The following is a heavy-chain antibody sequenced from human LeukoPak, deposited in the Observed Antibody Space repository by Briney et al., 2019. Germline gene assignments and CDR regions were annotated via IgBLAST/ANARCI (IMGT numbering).Heavy chain of an antibody. CDR3: ARILKNYYDSSGYNYGMDV. Sequence: GESLKISCKGSGYSFTSYWIGWVRQMPGKGLEWMGIIYPRDSDTRYSPSFQGQVTISADKSISTAYLQWSSLKASDTAMYYCARILKNYYDSSGYNYGMDVWGQGTTVTVFS. J-gene: IGHJ6*02. D-gene: IGHD3-22*01. V-gene: IGHV5-51*01. CDR2: IYPRDSDT. CDR1: GYSFTSYW.